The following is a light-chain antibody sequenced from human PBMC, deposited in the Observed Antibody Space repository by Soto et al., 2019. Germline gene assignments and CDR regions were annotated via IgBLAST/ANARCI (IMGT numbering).Light chain of an antibody. CDR2: RAT. Sequence: DIQMTQSPSSLSASVGDRVTITCRASQNIDRYLAWYQQKSYKAPKSLIYRATSLQSRVPSRFSGSGSGTDFTLSIISLQPEDFAPYFCQQYHSYPTFGGGTKVEIQ. V-gene: IGKV1D-16*01. CDR1: QNIDRY. CDR3: QQYHSYPT. J-gene: IGKJ4*01.